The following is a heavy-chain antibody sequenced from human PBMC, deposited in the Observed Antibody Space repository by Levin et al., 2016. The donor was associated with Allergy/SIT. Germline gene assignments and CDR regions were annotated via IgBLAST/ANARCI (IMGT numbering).Heavy chain of an antibody. Sequence: VRQAPGKGLEWVGRIKSKADGGTTDYDAPLRGRFTISRDDPNNMLYLQMNSLKTEDTAVYYCMTQWLAQSIYHYHYAMDVWGQGTAVTVSS. V-gene: IGHV3-15*01. J-gene: IGHJ6*02. CDR2: IKSKADGGTT. CDR3: MTQWLAQSIYHYHYAMDV. D-gene: IGHD6-19*01.